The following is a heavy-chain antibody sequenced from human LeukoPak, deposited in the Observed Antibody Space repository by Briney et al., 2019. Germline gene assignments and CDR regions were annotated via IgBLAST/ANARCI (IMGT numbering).Heavy chain of an antibody. CDR3: ARAHSSGWPHMFDP. V-gene: IGHV4-59*01. CDR2: IYYSGST. D-gene: IGHD6-19*01. Sequence: SETLSLTCTVSGGSISNYYWRWIRQPPGKGLVWIGYIYYSGSTNYNPSLKSRVTMSVDTSKNQFSLKLSSVTAADTAVYYCARAHSSGWPHMFDPWGQGTLVTVPS. CDR1: GGSISNYY. J-gene: IGHJ5*02.